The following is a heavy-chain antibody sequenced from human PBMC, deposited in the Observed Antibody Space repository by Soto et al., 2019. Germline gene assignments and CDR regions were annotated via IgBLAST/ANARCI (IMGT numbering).Heavy chain of an antibody. D-gene: IGHD3-22*01. V-gene: IGHV3-30*18. CDR2: ISYDGSNK. CDR3: AKEKTYYYDSSGYYYGYFDY. Sequence: QVQLVESGGGVVQPGRSLRLSCAASGFTFSSYGMHWVRQAPGKGLEWVAVISYDGSNKYYADSVKGRFTISRDNSKNTXYXPMNSLRAEDTAVYYCAKEKTYYYDSSGYYYGYFDYWGQGTLVTVSS. J-gene: IGHJ4*02. CDR1: GFTFSSYG.